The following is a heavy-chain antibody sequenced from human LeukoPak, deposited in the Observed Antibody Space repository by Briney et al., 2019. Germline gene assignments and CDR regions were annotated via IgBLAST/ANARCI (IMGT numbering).Heavy chain of an antibody. D-gene: IGHD2-15*01. Sequence: PGGSLRLSCAASGFTFSDYYMSWIRQAPGKGLEWVSYISSSGSTIYYADSVKGRFTISRDNAKNTLYLQMNSLRAEDTAVYYCARDQLYCSGGFCYHDYWGQGTLVTVSS. J-gene: IGHJ4*02. CDR2: ISSSGSTI. CDR1: GFTFSDYY. V-gene: IGHV3-11*04. CDR3: ARDQLYCSGGFCYHDY.